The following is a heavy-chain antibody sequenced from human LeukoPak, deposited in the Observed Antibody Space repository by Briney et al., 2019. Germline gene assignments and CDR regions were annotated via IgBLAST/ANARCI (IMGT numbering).Heavy chain of an antibody. CDR1: GYTFTGYY. CDR3: GRDPKLGIRGYTYGYIDY. D-gene: IGHD5-18*01. J-gene: IGHJ4*02. V-gene: IGHV7-4-1*02. Sequence: ASVKVSCKASGYTFTGYYMHWVRQAPGQGLEWMGWINTNTGSPTYAQGFTGRYAFSLDTSVSTAYLQISGLQADDTAVYYCGRDPKLGIRGYTYGYIDYWGQGTLVTVSS. CDR2: INTNTGSP.